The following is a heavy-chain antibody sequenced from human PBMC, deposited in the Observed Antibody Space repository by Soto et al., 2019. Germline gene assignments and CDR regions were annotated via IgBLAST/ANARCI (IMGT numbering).Heavy chain of an antibody. CDR3: AKAAGGSSRGPPER. CDR2: ISTYNGDT. V-gene: IGHV1-18*01. Sequence: ASVKVSCKASGYTFTRSGISWVRQAPGQGLEWMGWISTYNGDTNYAQTFQGRVTMTTDTSTSTVHMEVRSLRVEDTAVYYCAKAAGGSSRGPPERWGQGTLVTVSS. D-gene: IGHD1-26*01. J-gene: IGHJ4*02. CDR1: GYTFTRSG.